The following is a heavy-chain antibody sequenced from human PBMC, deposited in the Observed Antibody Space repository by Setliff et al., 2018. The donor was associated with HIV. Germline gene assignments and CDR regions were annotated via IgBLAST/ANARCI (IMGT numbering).Heavy chain of an antibody. CDR2: INAGYGNT. CDR3: ARYYYHSRSYIDAYDI. D-gene: IGHD3-3*01. V-gene: IGHV1-3*01. CDR1: GYTFTSYA. J-gene: IGHJ3*02. Sequence: ASVKVSCKASGYTFTSYAIHWVRQAPGQSLEWMGWINAGYGNTKYSQKFQGRVTITRDESTSTVYMELSGLTSADTAIYYCARYYYHSRSYIDAYDIWGQGTEVTVSS.